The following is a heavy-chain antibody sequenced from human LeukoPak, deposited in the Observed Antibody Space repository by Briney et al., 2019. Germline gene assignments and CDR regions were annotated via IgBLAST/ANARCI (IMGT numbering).Heavy chain of an antibody. Sequence: GASVKVSCKASGYTFTSYGISWVRQAPGQGLEWMGWISAYNGNTNYAQKLQGRVTMTTDTTTSTAYMELRSLRSDETAVYYCARGMYCSSTSCFSFDYWGQGTLVTVSS. D-gene: IGHD2-2*01. CDR2: ISAYNGNT. CDR1: GYTFTSYG. V-gene: IGHV1-18*01. CDR3: ARGMYCSSTSCFSFDY. J-gene: IGHJ4*02.